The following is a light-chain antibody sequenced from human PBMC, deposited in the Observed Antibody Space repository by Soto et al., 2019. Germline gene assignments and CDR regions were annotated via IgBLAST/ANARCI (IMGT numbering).Light chain of an antibody. Sequence: EIVLTQSPATLSLSPGKRATLSCRASQSVSNFLAWYQQKAGQAPRLLIYDTSSRATGIPDRFSGSGSGTDFTLTISRLEPEDFAVYYCQQYGNSPITFGQGTRLEIK. CDR1: QSVSNF. CDR3: QQYGNSPIT. J-gene: IGKJ5*01. V-gene: IGKV3-20*01. CDR2: DTS.